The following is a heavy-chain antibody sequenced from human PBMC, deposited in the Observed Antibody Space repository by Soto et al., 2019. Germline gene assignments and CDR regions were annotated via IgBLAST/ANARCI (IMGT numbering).Heavy chain of an antibody. CDR3: ARMAYYYYYGMDV. J-gene: IGHJ6*02. Sequence: SQTLSLTCVISGDSVSSNSAAWNWIRQSPSRGLEWLGRTYYRSRWYNDYAVSVRSRITVNADTSKNQFSLHLNSVTPADTAVYYCARMAYYYYYGMDVWGQGTTVTVSS. CDR2: TYYRSRWYN. CDR1: GDSVSSNSAA. V-gene: IGHV6-1*01.